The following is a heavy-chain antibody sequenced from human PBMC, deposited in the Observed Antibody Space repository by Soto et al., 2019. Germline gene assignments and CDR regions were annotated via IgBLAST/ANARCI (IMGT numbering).Heavy chain of an antibody. CDR1: GDSVSSNSAA. CDR2: TYYRSKWYN. J-gene: IGHJ5*02. V-gene: IGHV6-1*01. Sequence: PSQTLSLTCAISGDSVSSNSAAWNWIRQSPSRGLEWLGRTYYRSKWYNDYAVSVKSRITINPDTSKNQFSLQLNSVTPEDTAVYYCARETHYGDYVSDWFDPWGQGTLVTVSS. CDR3: ARETHYGDYVSDWFDP. D-gene: IGHD4-17*01.